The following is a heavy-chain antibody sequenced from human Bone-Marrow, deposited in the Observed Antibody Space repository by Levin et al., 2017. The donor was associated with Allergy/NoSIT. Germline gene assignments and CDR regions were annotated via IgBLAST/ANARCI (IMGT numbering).Heavy chain of an antibody. Sequence: SETLSLTCTVSGGSISSSYWSWIRQPPGKGLEWIGYIYHSGSTNYNPSLKSRVTISVDTSKNQFSLKLSSVTAADTAVYYCARAPDPRRATISNPWRQPSYYYYTMDVWGQGTTVLVSS. CDR1: GGSISSSY. CDR3: ARAPDPRRATISNPWRQPSYYYYTMDV. CDR2: IYHSGST. J-gene: IGHJ6*02. D-gene: IGHD5-24*01. V-gene: IGHV4-59*01.